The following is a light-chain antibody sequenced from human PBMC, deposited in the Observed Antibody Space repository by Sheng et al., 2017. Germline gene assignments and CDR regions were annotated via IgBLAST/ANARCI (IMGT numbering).Light chain of an antibody. CDR1: SSNIGAGYD. V-gene: IGLV1-40*01. J-gene: IGLJ3*02. CDR2: ANS. Sequence: QSVVTQPPSVSGAPGQRVIISCTGSSSNIGAGYDVHWYQQLPDTVPRLLIYANSHRPSGVPDRFSASKSGTSASLTISGLQAEDEADYYCSSYTSGSTLVVFGGGTKLTVL. CDR3: SSYTSGSTLVV.